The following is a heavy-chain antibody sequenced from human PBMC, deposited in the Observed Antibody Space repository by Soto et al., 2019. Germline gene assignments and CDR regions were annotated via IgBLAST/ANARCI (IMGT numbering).Heavy chain of an antibody. J-gene: IGHJ4*02. Sequence: LGESLKLSCTGSGYTFSTYWIAWVRQMPGKRLEGMGLLYPGDSDTRYGPSFQGQVTISADTSTKTAYLQWSSLKASDTAIYYCARLPQFLWFWSVTSRACYFNYWGPGTLVTVSS. CDR3: ARLPQFLWFWSVTSRACYFNY. CDR2: LYPGDSDT. D-gene: IGHD3-10*01. V-gene: IGHV5-51*01. CDR1: GYTFSTYW.